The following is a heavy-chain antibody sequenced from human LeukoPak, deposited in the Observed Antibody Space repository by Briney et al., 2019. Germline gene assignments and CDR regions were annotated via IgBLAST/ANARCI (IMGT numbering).Heavy chain of an antibody. V-gene: IGHV1-18*01. D-gene: IGHD2-21*01. CDR2: ISAYNGNT. Sequence: GASVKVSCKASGYTFTSYGISWVRQAPGQGLEWMGWISAYNGNTNYAQKLQGRVTMTTDTSTSTAYMELRILRSDDTAVYYCARDLLFIPRRPPYYGMDVWGQGTTGTVSS. CDR3: ARDLLFIPRRPPYYGMDV. J-gene: IGHJ6*02. CDR1: GYTFTSYG.